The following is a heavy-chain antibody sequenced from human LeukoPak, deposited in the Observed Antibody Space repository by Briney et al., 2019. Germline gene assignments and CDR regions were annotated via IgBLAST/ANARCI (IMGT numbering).Heavy chain of an antibody. V-gene: IGHV3-23*01. Sequence: GGSLRLSCAASGFSFNNYAMSWVRQAPGKGLEWVSAICTTGGSTYYADSVKGRFTISRDNSKNTLSLQMDGLRVEDTAVYYCAKDWTTVVTPKGYYFDSWGQGTLVTVSS. CDR1: GFSFNNYA. CDR3: AKDWTTVVTPKGYYFDS. D-gene: IGHD4-23*01. J-gene: IGHJ4*02. CDR2: ICTTGGST.